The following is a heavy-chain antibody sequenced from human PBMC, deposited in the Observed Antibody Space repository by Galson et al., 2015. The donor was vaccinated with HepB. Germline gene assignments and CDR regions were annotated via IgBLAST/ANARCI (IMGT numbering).Heavy chain of an antibody. Sequence: SLRLSCAASGFTFSSYGMHWVRQAPGKGLEWVAFIRYDGSNKYYADSVKGRFTISRDNSKNTLYLQMNSLRAEDTAVYYCAKDGARSILWFGELSDYYFDYWGQGTLVTVSS. CDR3: AKDGARSILWFGELSDYYFDY. D-gene: IGHD3-10*01. CDR1: GFTFSSYG. J-gene: IGHJ4*02. V-gene: IGHV3-30*02. CDR2: IRYDGSNK.